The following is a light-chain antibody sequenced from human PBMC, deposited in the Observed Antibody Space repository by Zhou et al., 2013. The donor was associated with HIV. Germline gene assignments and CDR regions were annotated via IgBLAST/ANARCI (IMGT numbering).Light chain of an antibody. CDR1: QSISSY. V-gene: IGKV1-9*01. Sequence: DIQMTQSPSSLSASVGDRVTITCRASQSISSYLNWYQQKPGKAPKLLIYAASTLQSGVPSRFSGSGSGTEFSLTISSLQPEDSATYYCQQLNSPPXTFGQGTKLEIK. J-gene: IGKJ2*01. CDR3: QQLNSPPXT. CDR2: AAS.